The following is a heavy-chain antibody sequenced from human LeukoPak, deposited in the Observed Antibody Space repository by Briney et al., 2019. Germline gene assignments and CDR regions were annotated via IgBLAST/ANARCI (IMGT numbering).Heavy chain of an antibody. CDR1: GFTFSSYA. J-gene: IGHJ4*02. V-gene: IGHV3-23*01. D-gene: IGHD2-2*01. CDR2: ISASGGST. Sequence: GGSLRLSCAASGFTFSSYAMSWVRQAPGKGLEWVSAISASGGSTYYADSVKGRFTFSRDNSKNTLYLQMNSLRAEDTAVYYCAKPPIRYCSSTSCPYYFDYWGQGTLVTVSS. CDR3: AKPPIRYCSSTSCPYYFDY.